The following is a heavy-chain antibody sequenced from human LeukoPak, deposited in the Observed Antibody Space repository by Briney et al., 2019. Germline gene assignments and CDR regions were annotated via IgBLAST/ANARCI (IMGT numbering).Heavy chain of an antibody. CDR2: IYYSGST. CDR1: GGSISSYY. Sequence: SETLSLTCTVSGGSISSYYWSWIRQPPGKGLEWIGYIYYSGSTNYNPSLTSRVTISVDTSKNQFSLKLSSVTAADTAVYYCARTPIAVAGTFDIWGQGTMVTVSS. J-gene: IGHJ3*02. D-gene: IGHD6-19*01. CDR3: ARTPIAVAGTFDI. V-gene: IGHV4-59*01.